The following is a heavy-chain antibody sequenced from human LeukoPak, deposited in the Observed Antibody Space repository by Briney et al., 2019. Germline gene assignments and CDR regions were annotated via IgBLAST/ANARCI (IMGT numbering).Heavy chain of an antibody. CDR3: ARSPGVGSSWYRLHY. CDR1: GITFINHA. J-gene: IGHJ4*02. V-gene: IGHV3-30-3*01. D-gene: IGHD6-13*01. Sequence: PGRSLRLSCAASGITFINHAMDWVRQAPGKGLEWVAVKSYDGSNTYYADSVKGRFTISRDNSKSTLYLQMNSLRVEDTAVYYCARSPGVGSSWYRLHYWGQGTLVTVSS. CDR2: KSYDGSNT.